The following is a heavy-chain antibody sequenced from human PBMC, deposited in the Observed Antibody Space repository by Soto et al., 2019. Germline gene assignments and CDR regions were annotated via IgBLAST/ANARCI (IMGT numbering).Heavy chain of an antibody. CDR3: ARARSSGLDY. D-gene: IGHD6-19*01. CDR1: GGSFSGYY. Sequence: QVQLQQWGAGLLKPSETLSLTCAVYGGSFSGYYWSWIRQPPGKGLEWIGEINHSGSTNYNPSLKSPVTISVDTSKNQFSLKLSSVTAADTAVYYCARARSSGLDYWGQGTLVTVSS. V-gene: IGHV4-34*01. J-gene: IGHJ4*02. CDR2: INHSGST.